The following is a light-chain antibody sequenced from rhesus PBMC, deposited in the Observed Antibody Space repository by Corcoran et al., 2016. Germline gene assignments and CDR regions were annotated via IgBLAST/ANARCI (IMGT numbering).Light chain of an antibody. J-gene: IGKJ4*01. Sequence: DIQMTQSPSSLSASVGDRVTITCRASQGISNWLAWYQQKPGKAPKLLIYRASNLETGVPSRFSGSGSRTEFTLTISSLQPEDIATYYCQQHDNSPLTFGGGTKVEIK. CDR1: QGISNW. CDR2: RAS. V-gene: IGKV1-69*01. CDR3: QQHDNSPLT.